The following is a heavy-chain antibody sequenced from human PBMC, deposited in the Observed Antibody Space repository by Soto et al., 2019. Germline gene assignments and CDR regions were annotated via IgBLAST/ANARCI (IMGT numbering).Heavy chain of an antibody. J-gene: IGHJ4*02. CDR2: ISAYNGNT. V-gene: IGHV1-18*01. Sequence: QVQLVQSGAEVKKHGASVKVSCKASGYTFTSYGISWVRQAPGQGLEWMGWISAYNGNTNYAQKLQGRVTMTTDTSTSTAYMELRSLRSDDTAVYYCAREKSYYDILTGYYLYDYWGQGTLVTVSS. D-gene: IGHD3-9*01. CDR1: GYTFTSYG. CDR3: AREKSYYDILTGYYLYDY.